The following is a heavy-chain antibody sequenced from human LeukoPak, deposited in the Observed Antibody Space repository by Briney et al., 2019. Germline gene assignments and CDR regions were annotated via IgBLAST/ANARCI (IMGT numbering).Heavy chain of an antibody. CDR2: IIPIFGTA. Sequence: GASVKVSCKASGGTFSSYAISWVRQAPGQGLEWMGGIIPIFGTANYAQKFQGRVTITTDESTSTAYMELSSLRSEDTAVYYCARESPSGSAWDYWGQGTLVTVSS. CDR1: GGTFSSYA. CDR3: ARESPSGSAWDY. J-gene: IGHJ4*02. D-gene: IGHD5-12*01. V-gene: IGHV1-69*05.